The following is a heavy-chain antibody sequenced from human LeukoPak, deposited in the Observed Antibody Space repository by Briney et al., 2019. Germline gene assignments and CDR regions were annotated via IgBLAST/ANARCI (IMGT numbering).Heavy chain of an antibody. D-gene: IGHD3-10*01. V-gene: IGHV4-4*07. Sequence: PSETLSLTCTVSGGSISSYYWSWVRQPAGKGLGWIGRIYSSGSTDYNPSLKSRVTMSVDTSKKQFSLNLRFVTAADTAVYYCARDSIMVRGADWFDPWGQGTLVTVSS. CDR3: ARDSIMVRGADWFDP. CDR1: GGSISSYY. J-gene: IGHJ5*02. CDR2: IYSSGST.